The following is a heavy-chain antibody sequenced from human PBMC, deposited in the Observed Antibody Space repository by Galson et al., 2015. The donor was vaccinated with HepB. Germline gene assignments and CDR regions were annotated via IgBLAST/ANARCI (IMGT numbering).Heavy chain of an antibody. CDR1: GFTFSNYD. J-gene: IGHJ2*01. D-gene: IGHD2-21*02. V-gene: IGHV3-23*01. CDR3: AREGTYCGGDCYPHFDL. CDR2: ISGSGGIT. Sequence: SLRLSCAASGFTFSNYDMSWVRQAPGKGLEWVSGISGSGGITYYADSVKGRFTISRDNSKNTLYLQMNSLRAEDTAVYYCAREGTYCGGDCYPHFDLWGRGTLVTVSS.